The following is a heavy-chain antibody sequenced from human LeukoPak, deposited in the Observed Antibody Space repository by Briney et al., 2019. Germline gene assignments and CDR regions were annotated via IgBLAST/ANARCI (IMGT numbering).Heavy chain of an antibody. CDR3: ARGPKRGYSYGYYYYYGMDV. J-gene: IGHJ6*02. D-gene: IGHD5-18*01. CDR1: GGSISSSNW. Sequence: SGTLSLTCAVSGGSISSSNWWSWVRQPPGKGLEWIGEIYHSGSTNYNPSLKSRVTISVDTSKNQFSLKLSSVTAADTAVYYCARGPKRGYSYGYYYYYGMDVWGQGTTVIVSS. V-gene: IGHV4-4*02. CDR2: IYHSGST.